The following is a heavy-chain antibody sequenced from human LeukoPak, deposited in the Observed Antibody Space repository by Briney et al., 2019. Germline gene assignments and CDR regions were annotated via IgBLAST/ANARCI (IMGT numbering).Heavy chain of an antibody. CDR1: GGSISSSSYY. Sequence: PSETLSLTCTVSGGSISSSSYYWNWIRQSPGKGLEWVGEINHSGNTNYNPSLKSRVTMSVDTSQRQFSLRLTSVRAEDTAVYYCATGGSYWGQGTLVTVSS. V-gene: IGHV4-39*01. CDR2: INHSGNT. CDR3: ATGGSY. D-gene: IGHD7-27*01. J-gene: IGHJ4*02.